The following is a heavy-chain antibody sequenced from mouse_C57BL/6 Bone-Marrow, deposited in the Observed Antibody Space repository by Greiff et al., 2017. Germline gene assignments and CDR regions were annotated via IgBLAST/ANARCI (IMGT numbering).Heavy chain of an antibody. CDR2: IYPRSGNT. J-gene: IGHJ2*01. D-gene: IGHD2-10*02. Sequence: LKQSGAELARPGASVKLSCKASGYTFTSYGISWVKQRTGQGLEWIGEIYPRSGNTYYNEKFKGKATLTADKSSSTAYMELRSLTSEDSAVYFCARWYGNYSYYFDYWGQGTTLTVSS. CDR1: GYTFTSYG. V-gene: IGHV1-81*01. CDR3: ARWYGNYSYYFDY.